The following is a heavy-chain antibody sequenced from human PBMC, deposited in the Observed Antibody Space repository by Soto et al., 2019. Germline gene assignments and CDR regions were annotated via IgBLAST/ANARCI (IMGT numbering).Heavy chain of an antibody. Sequence: PSETLSLTCAVSGYSIASGYYWAWIRQPPGKGLEWIGSIYHAGSVYYNPSLNSRVAMSLDTSDNHFSLKLTSVTAADTAVYYCARTFGYYGMDVWGQGTTGTVSS. CDR1: GYSIASGYY. D-gene: IGHD3-16*01. CDR3: ARTFGYYGMDV. V-gene: IGHV4-38-2*01. J-gene: IGHJ6*02. CDR2: IYHAGSV.